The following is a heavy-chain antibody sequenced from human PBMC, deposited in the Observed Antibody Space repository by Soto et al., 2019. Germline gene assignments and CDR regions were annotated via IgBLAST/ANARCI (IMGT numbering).Heavy chain of an antibody. J-gene: IGHJ5*02. D-gene: IGHD3-22*01. CDR2: IFYSGGT. CDR1: GGSIPDSTYY. Sequence: QLLLQESGPGLVKPSETLSLTCTVSGGSIPDSTYYWAWIRQPPGKVLEWIGTIFYSGGTFYTPSLKGRVTMSVDTSNNQFSRKLSSVTAADTAVYYCARQASGYYYGWFDPWGQGTLVTVSS. V-gene: IGHV4-39*01. CDR3: ARQASGYYYGWFDP.